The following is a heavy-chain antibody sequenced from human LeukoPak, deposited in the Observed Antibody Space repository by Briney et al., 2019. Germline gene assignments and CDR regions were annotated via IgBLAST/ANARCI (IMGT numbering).Heavy chain of an antibody. Sequence: SETLSLTCSVSGGSTNDYYWSWLRQPPGQGLEWIGYVYSNGGTNYNPSLKSRVTISVDPSRNQFFLKLNYVTAADTAVYYCARHPRGAWYFDYWGQGSLVTVSS. D-gene: IGHD4/OR15-4a*01. CDR1: GGSTNDYY. V-gene: IGHV4-59*08. J-gene: IGHJ4*02. CDR3: ARHPRGAWYFDY. CDR2: VYSNGGT.